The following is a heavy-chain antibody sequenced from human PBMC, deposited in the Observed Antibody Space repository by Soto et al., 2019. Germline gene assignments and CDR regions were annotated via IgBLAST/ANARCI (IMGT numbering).Heavy chain of an antibody. J-gene: IGHJ4*02. D-gene: IGHD4-17*01. CDR2: ISNSGSNI. CDR3: ARDPDSSTTVTIFDY. CDR1: GFTFSSHS. V-gene: IGHV3-48*02. Sequence: EVQLVESGGGLVQPGGSLRLSCAASGFTFSSHSMNWVRQAPGKGLEWVSYISNSGSNIYYADSVKGRFTISRDNAKNSMYLQMNSLRDEDTAVYYCARDPDSSTTVTIFDYWGQGTLVTVSS.